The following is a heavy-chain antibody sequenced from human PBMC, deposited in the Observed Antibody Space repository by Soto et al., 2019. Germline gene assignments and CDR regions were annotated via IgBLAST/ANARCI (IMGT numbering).Heavy chain of an antibody. CDR1: SDSISSGFL. CDR3: ARDTNSLDS. CDR2: IFHTGDT. V-gene: IGHV4-38-2*02. J-gene: IGHJ4*02. D-gene: IGHD1-1*01. Sequence: PSETLSLTCTVSSDSISSGFLWGWIRQPPGKGLAWIGSIFHTGDTYYNPSLKSRTTLSVYTATNQFSLKLTSLTAADTAVYYCARDTNSLDSWGLGTLVTVSS.